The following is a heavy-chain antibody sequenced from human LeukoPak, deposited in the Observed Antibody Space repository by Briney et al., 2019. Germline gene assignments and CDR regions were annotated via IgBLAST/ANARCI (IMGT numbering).Heavy chain of an antibody. D-gene: IGHD3-3*01. V-gene: IGHV3-23*01. Sequence: GSLLLSCAASGFTFSSYAMSWGRQAPGKGLEWVSAISGSGGSTYYADSVKGRFTISRDNSKNTLYLQMNSLRAEDTAVYYCAKFHYDFWSGYYISPDAFDIWGQGTMVTVSS. CDR3: AKFHYDFWSGYYISPDAFDI. CDR2: ISGSGGST. J-gene: IGHJ3*02. CDR1: GFTFSSYA.